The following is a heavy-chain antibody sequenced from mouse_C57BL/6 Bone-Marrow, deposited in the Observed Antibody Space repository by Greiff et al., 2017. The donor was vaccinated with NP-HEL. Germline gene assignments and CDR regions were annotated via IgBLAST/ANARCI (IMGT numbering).Heavy chain of an antibody. D-gene: IGHD2-10*02. CDR1: GYSITSGYY. CDR3: ARAYGNNLDY. Sequence: DVQLQESGPGLVKPSQSLSLTCSVTGYSITSGYYWNWIRRFPGNKLEWVGSISYDGSNNYSPSLKNRISITRDTSTNQIFLKLNSVTAEDTATYYCARAYGNNLDYWGQGTTLTVSA. CDR2: ISYDGSN. V-gene: IGHV3-6*01. J-gene: IGHJ2*01.